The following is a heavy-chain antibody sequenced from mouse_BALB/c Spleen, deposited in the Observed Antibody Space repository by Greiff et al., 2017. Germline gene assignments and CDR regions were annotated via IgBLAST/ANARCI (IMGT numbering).Heavy chain of an antibody. V-gene: IGHV5-6-5*01. CDR1: GFTFSSYA. Sequence: EVQRVESGGGLVKPGGSLKLSCAASGFTFSSYAMSWVRQTPEKRLEWVASISSGGSTYYPDSVKGRFTISRDNARNILYLQMSSLRSEDTAMYYCARANYRYDYFDYWGQGTTLTVSS. D-gene: IGHD2-14*01. CDR3: ARANYRYDYFDY. CDR2: ISSGGST. J-gene: IGHJ2*01.